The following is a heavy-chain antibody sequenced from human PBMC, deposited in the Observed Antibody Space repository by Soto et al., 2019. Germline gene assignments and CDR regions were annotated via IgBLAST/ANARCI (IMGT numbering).Heavy chain of an antibody. Sequence: GGSLRLSCAASGFTSSSYAMSWVRQAPGKGLEWVSAISSTTNYIYYADSMKGRFTVSRDNAKNSVYLEMNSLSAEDTALYYCARESEDLTSNFDYWGQGTLVTVSS. J-gene: IGHJ4*02. CDR2: ISSTTNYI. CDR3: ARESEDLTSNFDY. CDR1: GFTSSSYA. V-gene: IGHV3-21*01.